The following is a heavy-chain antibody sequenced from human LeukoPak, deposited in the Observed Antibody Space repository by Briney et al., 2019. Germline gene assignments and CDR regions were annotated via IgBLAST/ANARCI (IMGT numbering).Heavy chain of an antibody. Sequence: GGSLRLSCAASGFTFSSYGMHWVRQAPGKGLEGVAVIWYDGSNKYYADSVKGRFTISRDNSKNTQYLQMNSLRAEDTAVYYCARGGRSSGWYDYFDYWGQGTLVTVSS. D-gene: IGHD6-19*01. CDR1: GFTFSSYG. CDR2: IWYDGSNK. V-gene: IGHV3-33*01. CDR3: ARGGRSSGWYDYFDY. J-gene: IGHJ4*02.